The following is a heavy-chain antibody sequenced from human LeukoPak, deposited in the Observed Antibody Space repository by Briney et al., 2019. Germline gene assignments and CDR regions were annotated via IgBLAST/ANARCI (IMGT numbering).Heavy chain of an antibody. D-gene: IGHD5-12*01. CDR3: ARGGYSGYDWGSYYYYYGMGV. Sequence: ASVKVSCKASGYTFTSYAMHWVRQAPGQRLEWMGWINAGNGNTKYSQKFQGRVTITRGTSASTAYMELSSLRSEDTAVYYCARGGYSGYDWGSYYYYYGMGVWGQGTTVTVSS. V-gene: IGHV1-3*01. CDR1: GYTFTSYA. CDR2: INAGNGNT. J-gene: IGHJ6*02.